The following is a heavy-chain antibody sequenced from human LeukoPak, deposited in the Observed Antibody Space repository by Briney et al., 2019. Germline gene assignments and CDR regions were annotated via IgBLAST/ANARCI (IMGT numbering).Heavy chain of an antibody. D-gene: IGHD4-17*01. CDR2: ISGSGGST. V-gene: IGHV3-23*01. CDR1: GFTFSSYA. J-gene: IGHJ4*02. Sequence: GGSLRLSCAASGFTFSSYAMSWVRQAPGKGLEWVSAISGSGGSTYYADSVEGRFTISRDNPKNTLYLQMNSLRAEDTAVYYCAKSVDYVMPHYFDYWGQGTLVTVSS. CDR3: AKSVDYVMPHYFDY.